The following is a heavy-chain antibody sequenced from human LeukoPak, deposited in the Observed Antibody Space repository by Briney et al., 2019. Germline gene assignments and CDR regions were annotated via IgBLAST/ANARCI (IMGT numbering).Heavy chain of an antibody. V-gene: IGHV3-21*01. CDR2: ISSSSSYI. Sequence: KSGGSLRLSCAASGFTFSSYSMNWVRQAPGKGLEWVSSISSSSSYIYYADSVKGRFTISRDNAKNSLYLQMNSLRAEDTAVYYCASATYMVRGVTYYFDYWGQGTLVTVSS. CDR3: ASATYMVRGVTYYFDY. CDR1: GFTFSSYS. D-gene: IGHD3-10*01. J-gene: IGHJ4*02.